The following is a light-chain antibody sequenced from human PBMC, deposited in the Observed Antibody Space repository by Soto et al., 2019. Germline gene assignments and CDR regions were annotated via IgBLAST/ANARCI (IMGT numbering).Light chain of an antibody. CDR1: SSDVGAYNY. Sequence: QSVLTQPASVSGTPGQSITISCTGTSSDVGAYNYVSWYQQYPGKAPKLIIYDVSNRPSGVSCRFSGSKSGYTASLTISELQAEDEADYYCNSYAGTSYVFGTGTKVTVL. V-gene: IGLV2-14*01. CDR2: DVS. J-gene: IGLJ1*01. CDR3: NSYAGTSYV.